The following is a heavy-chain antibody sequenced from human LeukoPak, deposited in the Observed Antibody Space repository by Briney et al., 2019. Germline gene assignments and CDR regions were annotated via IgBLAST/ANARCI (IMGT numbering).Heavy chain of an antibody. CDR2: IYPGDSDT. Sequence: GESLKISCKGSGYSFTSYWIDWVRQMPGKGLEWMGIIYPGDSDTRYSPSFQGQVTISADKSISTAYLQWSSLKASDTAMYYCATTNSGWYYYFDYWGQGTLVTVSS. CDR1: GYSFTSYW. V-gene: IGHV5-51*01. D-gene: IGHD6-19*01. J-gene: IGHJ4*02. CDR3: ATTNSGWYYYFDY.